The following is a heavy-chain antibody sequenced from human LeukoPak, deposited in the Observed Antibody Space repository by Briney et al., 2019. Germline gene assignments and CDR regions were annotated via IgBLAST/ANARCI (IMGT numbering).Heavy chain of an antibody. Sequence: SETGPLHCTVSGGSISSYYWSWIRQPPGKGLEWIGYMSYSASTDYNPSLKSRVTISLDTSKNQFSLKLSSVTAADTAVYYCARHGGSYSFNYWGQGSLATVSS. CDR1: GGSISSYY. CDR2: MSYSAST. D-gene: IGHD1-26*01. V-gene: IGHV4-59*08. J-gene: IGHJ4*01. CDR3: ARHGGSYSFNY.